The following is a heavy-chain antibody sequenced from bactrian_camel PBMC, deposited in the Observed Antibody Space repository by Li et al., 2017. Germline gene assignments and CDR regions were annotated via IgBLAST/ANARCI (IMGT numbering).Heavy chain of an antibody. J-gene: IGHJ4*01. CDR3: VGYGGSARYLRPCENTY. CDR1: GYSGA. Sequence: VQLVESGGALVQPGGSLRLSCAASGYSGAMAWFRQAPGKEHEGVVGREGVAAIARDGSTTYADSVQGRFTIPLDNAKSTLYLRMNSLKTEDTAVYYCVGYGGSARYLRPCENTYWGQGTQVTVS. D-gene: IGHD6*01. V-gene: IGHV3S67*01. CDR2: IARDGST.